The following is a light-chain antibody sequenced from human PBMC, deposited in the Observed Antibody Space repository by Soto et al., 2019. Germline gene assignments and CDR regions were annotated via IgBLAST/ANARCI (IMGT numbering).Light chain of an antibody. V-gene: IGKV3-20*01. CDR1: QTVLGNY. CDR3: QQYGDSPRT. Sequence: ETVLTQSPGTLSLSPGERATLSCRASQTVLGNYLAWYRQKPGQAPRLLVYGAFNRAGDTQRRFGGSGSGTEFTLTISSLEPEDFAVYYCQQYGDSPRTFGQGTKVEIK. J-gene: IGKJ1*01. CDR2: GAF.